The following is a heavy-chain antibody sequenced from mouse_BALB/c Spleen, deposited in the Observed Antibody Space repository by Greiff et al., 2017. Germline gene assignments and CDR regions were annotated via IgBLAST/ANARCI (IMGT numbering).Heavy chain of an antibody. J-gene: IGHJ1*01. Sequence: DVQLQESGPGLVKPSQSLSLTCSVTGYSITSGYYWNWIRQFPGNKLEWMGYISYDGSNNYNPSLKNRISITRDTSKNQFFLKLNSVTTEDTATYYCARESMIKRYFDVWGAGTTVTVSS. CDR3: ARESMIKRYFDV. V-gene: IGHV3-6*02. CDR2: ISYDGSN. D-gene: IGHD2-4*01. CDR1: GYSITSGYY.